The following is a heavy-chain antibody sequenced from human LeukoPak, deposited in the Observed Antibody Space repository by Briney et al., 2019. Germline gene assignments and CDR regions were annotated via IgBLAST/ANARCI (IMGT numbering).Heavy chain of an antibody. CDR1: GGTISSYY. V-gene: IGHV4-59*08. Sequence: SETLSLTCTVSGGTISSYYWSWIRQPPGKGLEWFGYIYYSGSTNYNPSLKSRVTISVDTSKNQFSLKLSSVTAADTAVYYCARGKYSSSSEYFDYWGQGTLVTVSS. D-gene: IGHD6-6*01. CDR3: ARGKYSSSSEYFDY. J-gene: IGHJ4*02. CDR2: IYYSGST.